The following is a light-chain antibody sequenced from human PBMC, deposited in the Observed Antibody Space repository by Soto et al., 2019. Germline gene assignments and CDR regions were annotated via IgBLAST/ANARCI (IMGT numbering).Light chain of an antibody. CDR3: QQLGIT. Sequence: IQLTQSPSSLSASVGDRVTITCRASQGISSYLAWYQQKPGKAPKLLIYAASTLQSGVPSRFSGSGSGTDFTLTISSLQPEDFANYYCQQLGITFGQGTRLEIK. V-gene: IGKV1-9*01. J-gene: IGKJ5*01. CDR2: AAS. CDR1: QGISSY.